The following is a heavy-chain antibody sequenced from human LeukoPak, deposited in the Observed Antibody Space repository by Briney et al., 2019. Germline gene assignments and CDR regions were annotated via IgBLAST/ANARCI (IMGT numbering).Heavy chain of an antibody. Sequence: SETLSLTCAVYGGSFSGYYWSWIRRPPGKGLEWIGEINHSGSTNYNPSLKSRVTISVDTSKSQFSLKPSSVTAADTAVYYCARGRRYCSSTSCYHPYYYMDVWGKGTTVTVSS. J-gene: IGHJ6*03. CDR2: INHSGST. D-gene: IGHD2-2*01. CDR1: GGSFSGYY. V-gene: IGHV4-34*01. CDR3: ARGRRYCSSTSCYHPYYYMDV.